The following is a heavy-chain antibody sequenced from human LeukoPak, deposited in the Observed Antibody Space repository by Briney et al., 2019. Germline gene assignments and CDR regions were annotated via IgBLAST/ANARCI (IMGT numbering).Heavy chain of an antibody. CDR2: IFYTGST. Sequence: SETLSLTCTVSGDSISSNHYYWGWIRQPPGKGLEWIGTIFYTGSTNYNPSLKSRVTISVDTSNNQFSLKLTSVTAADTAVYYCARGRDGYNFLNRGEYYYFDYWGQGTLVTVSS. V-gene: IGHV4-39*01. J-gene: IGHJ4*02. CDR1: GDSISSNHYY. CDR3: ARGRDGYNFLNRGEYYYFDY. D-gene: IGHD5-24*01.